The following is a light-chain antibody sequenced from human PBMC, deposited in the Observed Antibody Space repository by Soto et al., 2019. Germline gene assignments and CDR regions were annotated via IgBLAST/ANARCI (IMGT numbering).Light chain of an antibody. J-gene: IGKJ2*01. Sequence: EIVLTQSPGTLSLSPGEGATLSCRASQSVSSSYLAWYQQKPGQAPRLLIYGASSRATGIPDRFSGSGSGTDFTLTISRLDPEDFAVYYCPQYGSSPYTFGQGTKLEIK. CDR2: GAS. V-gene: IGKV3-20*01. CDR3: PQYGSSPYT. CDR1: QSVSSSY.